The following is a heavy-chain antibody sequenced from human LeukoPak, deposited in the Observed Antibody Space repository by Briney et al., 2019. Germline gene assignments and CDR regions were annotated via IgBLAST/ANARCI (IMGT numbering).Heavy chain of an antibody. J-gene: IGHJ4*02. CDR1: GFTFGDYA. D-gene: IGHD3-10*01. V-gene: IGHV3-49*04. CDR2: IRSKAYGGTT. CDR3: TRDSSPKGSGSYYNVWYFDY. Sequence: QSGGSLRLSCTASGFTFGDYAMSWVRQAPGKGLEWVGFIRSKAYGGTTEYAASVKGRFTISRDDSKSIAYLQMNSLKTEDTAVYYCTRDSSPKGSGSYYNVWYFDYWGQGTLVTVSS.